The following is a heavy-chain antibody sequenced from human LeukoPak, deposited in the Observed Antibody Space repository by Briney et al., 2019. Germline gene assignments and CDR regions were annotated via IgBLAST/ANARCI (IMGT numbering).Heavy chain of an antibody. D-gene: IGHD3-22*01. CDR2: ISSSGSTI. V-gene: IGHV3-11*04. J-gene: IGHJ5*02. CDR1: GFTFSDYY. Sequence: GGSLRLSCAASGFTFSDYYMSWIRQAPGKGLEWVSYISSSGSTIYYADSVKGRFTISRDNAKNSLYLQMNSLRAEDTAVYYCARDPPPNYYDSSGLSWGQGTLVTVSS. CDR3: ARDPPPNYYDSSGLS.